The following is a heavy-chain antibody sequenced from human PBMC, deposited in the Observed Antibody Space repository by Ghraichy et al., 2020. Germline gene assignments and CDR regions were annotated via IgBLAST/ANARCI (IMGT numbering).Heavy chain of an antibody. CDR3: AKVSSVDYYGSGSRNTLSTMDV. J-gene: IGHJ6*02. CDR1: GFTFDDYA. D-gene: IGHD3-10*01. CDR2: ISWNSGSI. Sequence: GVSLRLSCAASGFTFDDYAMHWVRQAPGKGLEWVSGISWNSGSIGYADSVKGRFTISRDNAKNSLYLQMNSLRAEDTALYYCAKVSSVDYYGSGSRNTLSTMDVWGQGTTVTVSS. V-gene: IGHV3-9*01.